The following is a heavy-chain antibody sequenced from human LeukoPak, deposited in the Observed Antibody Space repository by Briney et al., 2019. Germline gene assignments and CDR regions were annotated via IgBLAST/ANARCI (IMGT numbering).Heavy chain of an antibody. CDR1: GGSISSYY. Sequence: SENLSLTCTVSGGSISSYYWSWIRQPPGKGLEWIGYIYYSGSTNYNPSLKSRVTISVDTSKNQFSLKLSSVTAADTAVYYCARQYSSSWYWFDPWGQGTLVTVSS. D-gene: IGHD6-13*01. CDR2: IYYSGST. CDR3: ARQYSSSWYWFDP. V-gene: IGHV4-59*01. J-gene: IGHJ5*02.